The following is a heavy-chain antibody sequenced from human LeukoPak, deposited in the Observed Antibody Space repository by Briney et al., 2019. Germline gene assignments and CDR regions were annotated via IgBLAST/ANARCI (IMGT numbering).Heavy chain of an antibody. CDR2: ISSSSSYI. CDR3: VTTWGAHYWYFDL. CDR1: GFTFSSYS. Sequence: GGSLRPSCAASGFTFSSYSMNWVRQAPGKGLEWVSSISSSSSYIYYADSMKGRFTISRDNAKNSLYLQMNSLRAEDTAVYYCVTTWGAHYWYFDLWGRGALVTVSS. V-gene: IGHV3-21*01. J-gene: IGHJ2*01. D-gene: IGHD1-26*01.